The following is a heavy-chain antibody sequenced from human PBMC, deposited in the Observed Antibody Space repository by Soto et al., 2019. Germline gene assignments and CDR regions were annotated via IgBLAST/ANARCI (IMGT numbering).Heavy chain of an antibody. CDR1: GFTFSSYV. J-gene: IGHJ6*03. CDR3: AKNPGYMDV. Sequence: GGSLRLSCAASGFTFSSYVMSWVRQAPGKGLEWVSYISISGGTTYYADSVKGRFTISRDNSNNTLYLQMNSLRAEDTAVYYCAKNPGYMDVWGKGTTVTVSS. CDR2: ISISGGTT. V-gene: IGHV3-23*01.